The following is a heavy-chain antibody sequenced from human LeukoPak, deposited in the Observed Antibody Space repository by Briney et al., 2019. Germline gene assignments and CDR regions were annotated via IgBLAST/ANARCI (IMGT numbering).Heavy chain of an antibody. D-gene: IGHD1-14*01. CDR1: GFTFSSYS. J-gene: IGHJ3*02. CDR2: ISSSSSYI. CDR3: ARAPTRKPFGI. V-gene: IGHV3-21*01. Sequence: GGSLRLSCAASGFTFSSYSMNWVRQAPGKGLEWVSSISSSSSYIYYADSVKGRFTISRDNAKNSLYLQMNSLRAEDTAVYYCARAPTRKPFGIWGQGTMVTVSS.